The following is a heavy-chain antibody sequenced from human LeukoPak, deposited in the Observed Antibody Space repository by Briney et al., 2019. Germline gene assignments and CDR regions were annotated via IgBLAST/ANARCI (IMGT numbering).Heavy chain of an antibody. J-gene: IGHJ4*02. CDR3: ARLHTVTLPLFDY. D-gene: IGHD4-17*01. CDR2: IYYSGST. Sequence: SETLSLTCAVYGGSFSGYYWGWIRQPPGKGLEWIGSIYYSGSTYYNPSLKSRVTISVDTSKNHFSLKLSPVTAADTAVYYCARLHTVTLPLFDYWGQGTLVTVSS. CDR1: GGSFSGYY. V-gene: IGHV4-39*02.